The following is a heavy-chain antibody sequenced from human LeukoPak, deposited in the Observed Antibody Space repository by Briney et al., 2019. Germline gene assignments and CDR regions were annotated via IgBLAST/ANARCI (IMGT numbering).Heavy chain of an antibody. J-gene: IGHJ1*01. CDR1: GYTFTGYY. CDR2: INPNSDGT. CDR3: ARDRGCSGGSCYPKYFQH. Sequence: ASVKVSCKASGYTFTGYYMHWMRQAPGQGLEWMGWINPNSDGTNYAQKFQGRVTMTRDTSISTAYMELSRLRSDDTAVYYCARDRGCSGGSCYPKYFQHWGQGTLVTVSS. D-gene: IGHD2-15*01. V-gene: IGHV1-2*02.